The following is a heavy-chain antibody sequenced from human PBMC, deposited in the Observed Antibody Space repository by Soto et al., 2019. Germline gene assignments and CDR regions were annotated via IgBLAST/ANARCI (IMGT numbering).Heavy chain of an antibody. J-gene: IGHJ3*02. D-gene: IGHD3-16*01. CDR2: ISWKSGDI. CDR1: GFKFDDYA. Sequence: EVQLVESGGGLVQPGGSLRLSCAASGFKFDDYAMHWVRQAPGKGLEWVSGISWKSGDINYADSVKGRFTISRDNAKNSLFLQMNNLSADDTALYYCVKEKVPTFLHASDIWGQGTMVTVS. CDR3: VKEKVPTFLHASDI. V-gene: IGHV3-9*01.